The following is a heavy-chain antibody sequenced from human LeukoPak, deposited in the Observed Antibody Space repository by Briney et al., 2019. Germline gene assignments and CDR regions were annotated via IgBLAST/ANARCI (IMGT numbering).Heavy chain of an antibody. CDR3: ARVAAAGILPVRY. Sequence: ASMKVSCKASGYTFTSYYMHWVRPAPGQGLEWMGIINPSGGSTSYAQKFQGRVTMTRDTSTSTVYMELSSLRSEDTAVYYCARVAAAGILPVRYWGQGTLVTVSS. CDR2: INPSGGST. J-gene: IGHJ4*02. V-gene: IGHV1-46*01. D-gene: IGHD6-13*01. CDR1: GYTFTSYY.